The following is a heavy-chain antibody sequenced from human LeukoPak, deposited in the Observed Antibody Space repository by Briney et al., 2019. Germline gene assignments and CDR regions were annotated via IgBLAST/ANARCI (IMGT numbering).Heavy chain of an antibody. CDR3: ARTNLDCKNGVCYDY. D-gene: IGHD2-8*01. Sequence: ASVTVSSKASGYTFPTSGISWVRQAPGQGLEWMGWISVYNHNTNYAQKFQGRVTVTTDTSTGTAYMELRSLRSDDTAVYYCARTNLDCKNGVCYDYWGQGTLVTVSS. CDR1: GYTFPTSG. CDR2: ISVYNHNT. J-gene: IGHJ4*02. V-gene: IGHV1-18*01.